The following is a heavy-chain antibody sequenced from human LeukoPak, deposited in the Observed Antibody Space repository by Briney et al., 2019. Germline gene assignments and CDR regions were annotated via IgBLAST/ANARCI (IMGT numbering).Heavy chain of an antibody. Sequence: GASVTVSCKASGYTFTSYGISWVRQAPGQGLEWMGWISAYNGNTNYAQKLQGRVTMTTDTYTSTAHMELRSLRSDDTAGYYCARDLVLGATGNVGYWGQGTLVTVSS. J-gene: IGHJ4*02. CDR1: GYTFTSYG. CDR2: ISAYNGNT. V-gene: IGHV1-18*01. CDR3: ARDLVLGATGNVGY. D-gene: IGHD1-26*01.